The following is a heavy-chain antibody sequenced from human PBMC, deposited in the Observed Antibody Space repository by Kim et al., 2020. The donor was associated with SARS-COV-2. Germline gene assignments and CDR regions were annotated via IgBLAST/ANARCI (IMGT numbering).Heavy chain of an antibody. Sequence: GGSLRLSCAASGFTFRSYAMYWVRQAPGKGLEWVSGISVSGGSTYHADSVKGRFTISRDNSKKTLYVQMNSLRAEDTAVYYCAKDKDSSTWGDAFDIWGQGTMVTVSS. D-gene: IGHD6-13*01. CDR2: ISVSGGST. J-gene: IGHJ3*02. CDR3: AKDKDSSTWGDAFDI. V-gene: IGHV3-23*01. CDR1: GFTFRSYA.